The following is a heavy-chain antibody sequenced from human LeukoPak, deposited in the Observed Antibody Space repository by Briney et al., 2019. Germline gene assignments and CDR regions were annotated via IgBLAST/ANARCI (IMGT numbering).Heavy chain of an antibody. CDR1: GFTFSSFA. J-gene: IGHJ3*02. Sequence: PGGSLRLSCAASGFTFSSFAMHWVRQAPGKGLEWVAVISYDGSNNYYADSVKGRFTISRDNSKDTLYLQMNSLRAEDATVYYCARALRYTDAFDIWGQGTMVTVSS. CDR2: ISYDGSNN. V-gene: IGHV3-30*04. D-gene: IGHD3-9*01. CDR3: ARALRYTDAFDI.